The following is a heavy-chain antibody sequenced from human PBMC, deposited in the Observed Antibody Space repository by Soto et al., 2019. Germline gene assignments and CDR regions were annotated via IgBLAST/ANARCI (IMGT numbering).Heavy chain of an antibody. CDR1: GGTFSSYA. CDR2: IIPIFGTA. CDR3: ARWGTDDSSGYLGDY. Sequence: ASVKVSCKASGGTFSSYAISWVRQAPGQGPEWMGGIIPIFGTANYAQKFQGRVTITADESTSTAYMELSSLRSEDTAVYYCARWGTDDSSGYLGDYWGQGTLVTVSS. J-gene: IGHJ4*02. V-gene: IGHV1-69*13. D-gene: IGHD3-22*01.